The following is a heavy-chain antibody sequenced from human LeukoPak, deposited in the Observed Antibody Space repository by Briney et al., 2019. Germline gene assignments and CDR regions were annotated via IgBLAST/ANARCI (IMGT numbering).Heavy chain of an antibody. J-gene: IGHJ4*02. Sequence: QSGGSLRLSCAASGLAFSAYKMHWVRQAPRKGLVWVSRISTDGYTTDYADFVQGRFTASRDNTKNTWSLGMNSLRAEDTAVYYCVVGGSPGYWGQGTLVTVSS. CDR3: VVGGSPGY. V-gene: IGHV3-74*01. D-gene: IGHD2-15*01. CDR1: GLAFSAYK. CDR2: ISTDGYTT.